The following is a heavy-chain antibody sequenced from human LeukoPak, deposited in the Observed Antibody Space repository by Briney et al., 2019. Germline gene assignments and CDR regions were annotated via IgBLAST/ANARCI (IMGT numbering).Heavy chain of an antibody. CDR3: AKDTYYYGSGSELDY. D-gene: IGHD3-10*01. V-gene: IGHV3-7*03. CDR1: GFTTHYW. Sequence: GGSLRLSCTASGFTTHYWLNWVRQSPGKGLEWVANIDRDGRGQHYVDSVEGRFTISRDSAKNSLDLQMNSLRAEDTAVYYCAKDTYYYGSGSELDYWGQGTLVTVSS. CDR2: IDRDGRGQ. J-gene: IGHJ4*02.